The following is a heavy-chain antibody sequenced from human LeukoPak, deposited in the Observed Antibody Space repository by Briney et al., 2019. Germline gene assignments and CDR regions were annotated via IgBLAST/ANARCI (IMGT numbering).Heavy chain of an antibody. D-gene: IGHD3-22*01. CDR2: IIPIFGTA. J-gene: IGHJ4*02. CDR3: ARGSPNYYDSSGYYYGYYFDY. CDR1: GGTFSSYA. V-gene: IGHV1-69*05. Sequence: SVKVSCKASGGTFSSYAISWVRQAPGQGLEWMGGIIPIFGTANYAQKFQGRVTITTDESTSTAYMELSSLRSEDTAVYYCARGSPNYYDSSGYYYGYYFDYWGQGTLVTVSS.